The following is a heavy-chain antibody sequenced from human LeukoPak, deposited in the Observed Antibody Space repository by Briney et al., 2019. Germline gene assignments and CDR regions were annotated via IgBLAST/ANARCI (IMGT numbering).Heavy chain of an antibody. CDR3: ARSDYGDSGGYFDY. J-gene: IGHJ4*02. V-gene: IGHV4-38-2*02. Sequence: SETLSLTCNVSGYSISSGYQWGWIRQPPGKGLEWIGSIYHSGSTYYNPSLKSRVTISVDTSKNQFSLKLSSVTAADTAVYYCARSDYGDSGGYFDYWGQGTLVTVSS. CDR2: IYHSGST. D-gene: IGHD4-17*01. CDR1: GYSISSGYQ.